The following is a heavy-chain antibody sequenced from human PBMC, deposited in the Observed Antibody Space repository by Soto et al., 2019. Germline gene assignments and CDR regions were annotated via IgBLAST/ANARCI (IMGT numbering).Heavy chain of an antibody. J-gene: IGHJ6*03. CDR1: GFTFSDYY. CDR3: ARDGPSVGGITIFGVGSAYMDV. D-gene: IGHD3-3*01. Sequence: GGSLRLSCAASGFTFSDYYMSWIRQAPGKGLKWVSYISSSGSTIYYADSVKGRFTISRDNAKNSLYLQMNSLRAEDTAVYYCARDGPSVGGITIFGVGSAYMDVWGKGTTVTVSS. CDR2: ISSSGSTI. V-gene: IGHV3-11*01.